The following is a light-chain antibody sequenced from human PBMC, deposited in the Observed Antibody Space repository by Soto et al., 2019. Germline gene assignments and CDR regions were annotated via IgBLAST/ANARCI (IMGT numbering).Light chain of an antibody. Sequence: SYELTQPLSVSVAPGQTARITCGGNNIGSKNVHWYQQKPGQAPVLVIYRDSNRPSGIPERFSGSNSGNTATLTISRAQAGDEADYYCQVWDSSTAYVFGTGTKVTVL. J-gene: IGLJ1*01. V-gene: IGLV3-9*01. CDR3: QVWDSSTAYV. CDR2: RDS. CDR1: NIGSKN.